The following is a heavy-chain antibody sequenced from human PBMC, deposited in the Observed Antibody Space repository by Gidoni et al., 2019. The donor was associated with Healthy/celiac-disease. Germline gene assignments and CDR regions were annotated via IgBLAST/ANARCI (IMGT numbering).Heavy chain of an antibody. CDR1: GFTFSSYS. J-gene: IGHJ4*02. V-gene: IGHV3-21*01. Sequence: EVQLVESGGGLVKPGGSLRLSGAASGFTFSSYSMNWVRQAPGKGLEWVSSISSSSSYIYYADSVKGRFTISRDNAKNSLYLQMNSLRAEDTAVYYCARDTVLSSSGFGGQDYWGQGTLVTVSS. CDR3: ARDTVLSSSGFGGQDY. D-gene: IGHD6-19*01. CDR2: ISSSSSYI.